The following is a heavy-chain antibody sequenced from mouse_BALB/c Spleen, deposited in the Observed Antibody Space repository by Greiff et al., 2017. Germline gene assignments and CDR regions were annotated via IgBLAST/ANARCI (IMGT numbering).Heavy chain of an antibody. CDR1: GYTFSSYW. Sequence: LVESGAELMKPGASVKISCKATGYTFSSYWIEWVKQRPGHGLEWIGEILPGSGSTNYNEKFKGKATFTADTSSNTAYMQLSSLTSEDSAVYYCARAGYGNCFDYWGQGTTRTVSS. CDR2: ILPGSGST. CDR3: ARAGYGNCFDY. D-gene: IGHD2-10*02. J-gene: IGHJ2*01. V-gene: IGHV1-9*01.